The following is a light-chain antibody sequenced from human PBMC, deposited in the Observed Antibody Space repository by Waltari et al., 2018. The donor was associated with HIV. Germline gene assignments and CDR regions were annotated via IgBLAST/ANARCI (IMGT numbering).Light chain of an antibody. CDR2: AER. CDR3: GTWDTSLNAGV. V-gene: IGLV1-51*01. J-gene: IGLJ2*01. Sequence: QSVLTQPPAVSAAPGQQLTISCPGTTSNIGTHFVCWYQKLPGTAPQLLIVAERKRPSCVSDRCSAAKSATSATLDITGLHTGGEAEYYCGTWDTSLNAGVFGGGTKVSVL. CDR1: TSNIGTHF.